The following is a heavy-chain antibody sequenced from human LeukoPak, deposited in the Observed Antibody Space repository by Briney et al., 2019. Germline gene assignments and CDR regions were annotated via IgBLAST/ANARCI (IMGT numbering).Heavy chain of an antibody. V-gene: IGHV4-34*01. CDR2: INHSGST. Sequence: PSETLSLPCAVYGGSFSGYYWSWIPQPPGKGLEWIGEINHSGSTNYNPSLKSRVTISVDTSKNQFSLKLSSVTAADTAVYYCARKGRQQLSTWGQGTLVTVSS. D-gene: IGHD6-13*01. CDR1: GGSFSGYY. J-gene: IGHJ5*02. CDR3: ARKGRQQLST.